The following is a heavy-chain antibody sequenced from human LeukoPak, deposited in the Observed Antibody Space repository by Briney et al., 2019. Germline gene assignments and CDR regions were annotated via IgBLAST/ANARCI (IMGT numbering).Heavy chain of an antibody. CDR1: GYTFINYD. V-gene: IGHV1-18*01. CDR2: ISGYNGNT. CDR3: AREVTHHVYYGMDV. Sequence: ASVKVSCKASGYTFINYDIRWVRQAPGQGLEWMGWISGYNGNTNYAQKFQGRVTMTTDTSTSTAYMELRSLRSDDTAVYYCAREVTHHVYYGMDVWGQETTVTVSS. J-gene: IGHJ6*02. D-gene: IGHD4-23*01.